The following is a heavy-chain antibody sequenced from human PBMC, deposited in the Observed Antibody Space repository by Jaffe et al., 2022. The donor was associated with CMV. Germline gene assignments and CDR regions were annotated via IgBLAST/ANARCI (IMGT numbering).Heavy chain of an antibody. CDR1: GFTFSSYA. Sequence: EVQLLESGGGLVQPGGSLRLSCAASGFTFSSYAMSWVRQAPGKGLEWVSAISGSGGSTYYADSVKGRFTISRDNSKNTLYLQMNSLRAEDTAVYYCAKVLGDIVVVPAAIRPYYGMDVWGQGTTVTVSS. CDR3: AKVLGDIVVVPAAIRPYYGMDV. J-gene: IGHJ6*02. V-gene: IGHV3-23*01. D-gene: IGHD2-2*02. CDR2: ISGSGGST.